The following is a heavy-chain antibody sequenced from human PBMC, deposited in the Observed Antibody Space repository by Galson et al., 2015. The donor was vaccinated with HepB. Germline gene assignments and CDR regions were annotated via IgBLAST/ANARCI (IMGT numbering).Heavy chain of an antibody. CDR2: IDDSGTT. V-gene: IGHV4-38-2*02. CDR3: ARDEGDCSTSSCYTEGGADS. J-gene: IGHJ4*02. Sequence: ETLSLTCTVSGYSISSGYYWAWFRQPPGKGLDWIGSIDDSGTTFYNPSLTSRVTISVDTSKNHFSLKLTSVTAADTAVYYCARDEGDCSTSSCYTEGGADSWGQGILVTVSS. CDR1: GYSISSGYY. D-gene: IGHD2-2*02.